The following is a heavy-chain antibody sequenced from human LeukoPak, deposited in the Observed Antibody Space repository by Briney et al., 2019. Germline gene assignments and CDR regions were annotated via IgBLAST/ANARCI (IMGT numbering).Heavy chain of an antibody. CDR3: ARRSKDSSGYYYFDY. CDR1: GGAFSGYF. V-gene: IGHV4-34*01. J-gene: IGHJ4*02. CDR2: INHSGST. D-gene: IGHD3-22*01. Sequence: SETLSLTCAVYGGAFSGYFWTWIRQPPGKGLEWIGEINHSGSTNYNPSLKSRVTTSVDTSKNQFSLKLTSVTAADTAVYYCARRSKDSSGYYYFDYWGQGTLVTVSS.